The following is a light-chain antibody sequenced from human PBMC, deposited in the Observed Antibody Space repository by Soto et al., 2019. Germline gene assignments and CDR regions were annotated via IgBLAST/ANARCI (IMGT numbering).Light chain of an antibody. CDR1: QSVSSSY. V-gene: IGKV3-20*01. Sequence: EIVLTQSPGTLSLSPGERATLSCRASQSVSSSYLAWYQQKPGQAPRLLIYDASSRATDIPDRFSGSGSGTDFTLTISRLEPEDFAVYYCQQYGSSFTFGPGTKVDIK. CDR3: QQYGSSFT. CDR2: DAS. J-gene: IGKJ3*01.